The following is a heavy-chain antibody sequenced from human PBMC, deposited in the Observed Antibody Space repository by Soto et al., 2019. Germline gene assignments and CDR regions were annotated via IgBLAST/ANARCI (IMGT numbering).Heavy chain of an antibody. CDR1: GDSISSYY. V-gene: IGHV4-59*04. D-gene: IGHD2-8*01. CDR2: LYYGRSA. CDR3: VRLIGNSWLDT. Sequence: SETLSLTCAVSGDSISSYYCMWIRQPPGKGLESIGYLYYGRSANYNPSLKSRVTLSVDTSNNQVSLQLNSVTPDDTAVYYCVRLIGNSWLDTWGQGTLVTVSS. J-gene: IGHJ5*02.